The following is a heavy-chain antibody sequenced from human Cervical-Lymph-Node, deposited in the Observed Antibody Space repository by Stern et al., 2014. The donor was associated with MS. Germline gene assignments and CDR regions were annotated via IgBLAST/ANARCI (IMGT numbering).Heavy chain of an antibody. V-gene: IGHV4-59*01. CDR3: ARDPASGSWYFDL. Sequence: VQLVESGPGLVKPSETLSLTCTVSGGSISSYYWTWIRQPPGKGLELIGYIYYSGSTNYNPSLKSRVTISLDTSKNQFSLNLSSVTAADTAVYYCARDPASGSWYFDLWGRGTLVAVSS. CDR2: IYYSGST. J-gene: IGHJ2*01. CDR1: GGSISSYY.